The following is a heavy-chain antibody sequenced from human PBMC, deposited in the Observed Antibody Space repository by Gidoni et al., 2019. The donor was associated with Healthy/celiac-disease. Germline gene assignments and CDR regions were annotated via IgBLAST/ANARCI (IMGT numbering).Heavy chain of an antibody. Sequence: QVQLVESGGGVVQPGRSLRLSCAASGFTFSSYAMHWVRQAPGKGLEWVAVISYDGSNKYYADSVKGRFTISRDNSKNTLYLQMNSLRAEDTAVYYCAFSLVAVTFDYWGQGTLVTVSS. CDR3: AFSLVAVTFDY. J-gene: IGHJ4*02. V-gene: IGHV3-30*01. CDR2: ISYDGSNK. D-gene: IGHD6-19*01. CDR1: GFTFSSYA.